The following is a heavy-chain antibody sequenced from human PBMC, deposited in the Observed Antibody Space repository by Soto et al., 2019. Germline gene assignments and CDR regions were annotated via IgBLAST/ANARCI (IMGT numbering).Heavy chain of an antibody. CDR3: ARGSWYYDSSGYYPEPNDY. V-gene: IGHV1-46*01. D-gene: IGHD3-22*01. CDR1: GYTFTSYY. Sequence: ASVKVSCKASGYTFTSYYMHWVRQAPGQGLEWMGIINPSGGSTSYAQKFQGRVTMTRDTSTSTVYMELSSLRSEDTAVYYCARGSWYYDSSGYYPEPNDYWGQGTPVTVSS. CDR2: INPSGGST. J-gene: IGHJ4*02.